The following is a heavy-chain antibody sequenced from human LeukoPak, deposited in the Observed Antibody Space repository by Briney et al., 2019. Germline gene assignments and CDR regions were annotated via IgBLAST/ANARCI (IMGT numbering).Heavy chain of an antibody. CDR3: ARVLNTVGANSGDY. J-gene: IGHJ4*02. Sequence: SETLSLTCAVYGGSFSGYYWSWIRQPPGKGPEWIGEINHSGSTNYNPSLKSRVTISVDTSKNQFSLKLSSVTAADTAVYYCARVLNTVGANSGDYWGQGTLVTVSS. CDR2: INHSGST. V-gene: IGHV4-34*01. D-gene: IGHD1-26*01. CDR1: GGSFSGYY.